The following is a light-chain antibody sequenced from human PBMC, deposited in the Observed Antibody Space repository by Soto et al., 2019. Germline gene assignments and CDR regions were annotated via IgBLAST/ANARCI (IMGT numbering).Light chain of an antibody. Sequence: QSALTQPPSASGSPGQSVTISCTGTSSDVGAYKYVSWYQQYPGKAPKLMIYEVSKRPSGVPDRFSGSKSGNTASLTVSGRQAEDEADYYCTSYVGSNIWVFGGGTKLTGL. CDR3: TSYVGSNIWV. J-gene: IGLJ3*02. CDR1: SSDVGAYKY. CDR2: EVS. V-gene: IGLV2-8*01.